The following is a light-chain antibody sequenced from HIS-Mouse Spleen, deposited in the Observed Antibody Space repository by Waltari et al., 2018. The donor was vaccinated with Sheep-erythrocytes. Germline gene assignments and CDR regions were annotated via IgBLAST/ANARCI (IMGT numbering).Light chain of an antibody. J-gene: IGKJ2*01. CDR1: QGISSA. V-gene: IGKV1-13*02. CDR2: DAS. CDR3: QQFNSYLYT. Sequence: AIQLTQSPSSLSASVGDRVTITCRTSQGISSALAWYQQKPGKAPKLLIYDASSLESGVPSRFSGSGSGTDFTLTISSLQPEDFATYYCQQFNSYLYTFGQGTKLEIK.